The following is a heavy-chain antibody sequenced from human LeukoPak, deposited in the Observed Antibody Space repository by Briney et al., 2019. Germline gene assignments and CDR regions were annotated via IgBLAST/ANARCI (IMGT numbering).Heavy chain of an antibody. CDR1: GFPISTNG. D-gene: IGHD3-10*01. V-gene: IGHV3-23*01. Sequence: GGSLRLSCAASGFPISTNGMSWVRQAPEKGLEWVSSISGSGVTTYYADSVKGRFTMSRDNSKNMLYLQMNSLRAEDTAVYYCAKSGRDALNYYYYMDVWGKGTTVTISS. J-gene: IGHJ6*03. CDR2: ISGSGVTT. CDR3: AKSGRDALNYYYYMDV.